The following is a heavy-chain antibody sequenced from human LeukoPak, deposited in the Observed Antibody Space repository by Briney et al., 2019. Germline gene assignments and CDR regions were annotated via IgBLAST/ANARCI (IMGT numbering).Heavy chain of an antibody. Sequence: SETLSLTCSVSGGSISLSYYYWGWIRQPPWKALEWIGSVYYSGTTSYNPSLKSRVTISVDMSKNHFSLRLSSVTAADTAMYYCARGTLYSGWSYYFDYWGQGSQVTVSS. CDR1: GGSISLSYYY. D-gene: IGHD6-19*01. CDR3: ARGTLYSGWSYYFDY. J-gene: IGHJ4*02. V-gene: IGHV4-39*07. CDR2: VYYSGTT.